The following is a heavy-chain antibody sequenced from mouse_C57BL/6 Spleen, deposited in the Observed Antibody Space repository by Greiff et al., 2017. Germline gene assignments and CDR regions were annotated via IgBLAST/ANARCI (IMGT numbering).Heavy chain of an antibody. Sequence: EVKLQESGPELVKPGASVKMSCKASGYTFTDYNMHWVKQSHGKSLEWIGYINPNNGGTSYNQKFKGKATLTVNKSSSTAYMELRSLTSEDSAVYYCAREGLLWLRTDFDYWGQGTTLTVSS. CDR1: GYTFTDYN. J-gene: IGHJ2*01. CDR3: AREGLLWLRTDFDY. CDR2: INPNNGGT. V-gene: IGHV1-22*01. D-gene: IGHD2-2*01.